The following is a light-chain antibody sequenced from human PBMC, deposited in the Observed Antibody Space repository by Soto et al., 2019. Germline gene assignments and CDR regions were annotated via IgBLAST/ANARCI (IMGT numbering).Light chain of an antibody. Sequence: EIGLTQSPSTLSLSTGDRATLTCRASQDISNYLAWFQQKPVQAPTLLIYDSSILSSGIPDRFSGSGSGTDFTLTISRLEPEDLAVYYCQQRSNWPWTCGQGTKV. CDR3: QQRSNWPWT. J-gene: IGKJ1*01. CDR2: DSS. V-gene: IGKV3-11*01. CDR1: QDISNY.